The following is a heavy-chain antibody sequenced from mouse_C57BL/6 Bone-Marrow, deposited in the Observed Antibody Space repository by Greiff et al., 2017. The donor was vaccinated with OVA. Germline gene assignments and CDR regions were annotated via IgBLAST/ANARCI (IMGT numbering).Heavy chain of an antibody. CDR3: ARSEGWDDFDV. Sequence: QVQLQQSGPELVKPGASVKISCKASGYAFSSSWMNWVKQRPGKGLEWIGRIYPGDGDTNYNGKFKGKATLTADKSSSTAYMQLSSLTSEDAAVYFCARSEGWDDFDVWGTGTTVTVSS. CDR1: GYAFSSSW. D-gene: IGHD3-3*01. CDR2: IYPGDGDT. V-gene: IGHV1-82*01. J-gene: IGHJ1*03.